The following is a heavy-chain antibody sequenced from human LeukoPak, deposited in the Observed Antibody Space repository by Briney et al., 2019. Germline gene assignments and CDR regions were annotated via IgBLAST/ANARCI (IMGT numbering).Heavy chain of an antibody. CDR2: IIPIFGTA. V-gene: IGHV1-69*05. Sequence: SVKVSCKASGYTFKNYGISWVRQAPGQGLEWMGGIIPIFGTANYAQKFQGRVTITTDESTSTAYMELSSLRSEDTAVYYCARERGSSGLLIWGQGTMVTVSS. CDR3: ARERGSSGLLI. CDR1: GYTFKNYG. J-gene: IGHJ3*02. D-gene: IGHD3-22*01.